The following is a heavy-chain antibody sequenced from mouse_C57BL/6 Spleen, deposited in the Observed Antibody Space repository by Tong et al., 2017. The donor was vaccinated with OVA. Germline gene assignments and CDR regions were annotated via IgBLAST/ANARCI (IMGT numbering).Heavy chain of an antibody. CDR1: GYTFTDYY. V-gene: IGHV1-76*01. Sequence: VQLQESGAELVRPGASVKLSCKASGYTFTDYYINWVKQRPGQGLEWIARIYPGSGNTYYNEKFKGKATLTAEKSSSTAYMQLKSLTSEDSAVYYCAYYGNYGDAMDYWGQGTSVTVSS. D-gene: IGHD2-1*01. J-gene: IGHJ4*01. CDR2: IYPGSGNT. CDR3: AYYGNYGDAMDY.